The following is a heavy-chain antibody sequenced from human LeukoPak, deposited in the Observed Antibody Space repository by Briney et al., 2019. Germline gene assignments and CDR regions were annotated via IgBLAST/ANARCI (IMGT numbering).Heavy chain of an antibody. CDR1: GFTFSSYG. D-gene: IGHD3-16*01. J-gene: IGHJ3*02. Sequence: GGSLRLSCAASGFTFSSYGMHWVRQAPGKGLEWVANMKQDGSKKNYVDSVKGRFTISRDNSQHSLFLQINSLRAEETAVYYCARVYASNALDIWGQGTMVTVSS. V-gene: IGHV3-7*01. CDR3: ARVYASNALDI. CDR2: MKQDGSKK.